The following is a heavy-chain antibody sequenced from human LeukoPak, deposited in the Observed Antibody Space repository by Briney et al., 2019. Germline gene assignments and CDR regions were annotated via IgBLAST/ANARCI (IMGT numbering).Heavy chain of an antibody. Sequence: PGGSLRLSCAASGFTFSDYYMSWIRQAPGKGLEWVSSISSSSSYIYYADSVKGRFTISRDNAKNSLYLQMNSLRAEDTAVYYCARASEAPRVLRFLEWPWGQGTLVTVSS. CDR3: ARASEAPRVLRFLEWP. D-gene: IGHD3-3*01. CDR2: ISSSSSYI. V-gene: IGHV3-11*06. CDR1: GFTFSDYY. J-gene: IGHJ5*02.